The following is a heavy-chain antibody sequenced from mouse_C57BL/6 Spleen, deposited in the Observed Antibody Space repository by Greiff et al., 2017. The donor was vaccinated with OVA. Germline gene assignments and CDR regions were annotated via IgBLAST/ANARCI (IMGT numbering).Heavy chain of an antibody. V-gene: IGHV5-17*01. CDR3: ASRGSSLYYYAMDY. CDR1: GFTFSDYG. CDR2: ISSGSSTI. J-gene: IGHJ4*01. D-gene: IGHD1-1*01. Sequence: EVKLMESGGGLVKPGGSLKLSCAASGFTFSDYGMHWVRQAPEKGLEWVAYISSGSSTIYYADTVKGRFTISRDNAKNTLFLQMTSLRSEDTAMYYCASRGSSLYYYAMDYWGQGTSVTVSS.